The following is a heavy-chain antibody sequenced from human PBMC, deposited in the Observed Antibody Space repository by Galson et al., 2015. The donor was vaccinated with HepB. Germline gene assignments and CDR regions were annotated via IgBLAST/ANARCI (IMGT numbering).Heavy chain of an antibody. J-gene: IGHJ5*02. V-gene: IGHV1-69*04. CDR1: GGTFSNFA. CDR2: ILPILDIT. Sequence: SCKASGGTFSNFAINWVRQAPGQGLEWMGRILPILDITDYAQKFQDRLTITADESTSTGYMELSSLVSDDTAVYYCERDRNPKIRFNGHFYGGVAWGRGTLVTVSS. D-gene: IGHD4-23*01. CDR3: ERDRNPKIRFNGHFYGGVA.